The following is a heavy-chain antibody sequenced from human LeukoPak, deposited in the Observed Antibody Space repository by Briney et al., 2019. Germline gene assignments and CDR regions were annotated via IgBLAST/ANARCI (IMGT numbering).Heavy chain of an antibody. V-gene: IGHV1-18*01. CDR3: ARGHTYYYDSSGYYYFDY. CDR2: ISAYNGNT. D-gene: IGHD3-22*01. Sequence: GASVKVSCKASGYTFTSYGISWVRQAPGQGLEWMGWISAYNGNTNYAQRFQGRVTITADKSTSTAYMELSSLRSEDTAVYYCARGHTYYYDSSGYYYFDYWGQGTLVTVSS. J-gene: IGHJ4*02. CDR1: GYTFTSYG.